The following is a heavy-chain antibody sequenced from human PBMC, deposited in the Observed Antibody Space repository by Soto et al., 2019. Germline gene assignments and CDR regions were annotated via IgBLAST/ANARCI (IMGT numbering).Heavy chain of an antibody. CDR2: IYYSGST. V-gene: IGHV4-30-4*01. J-gene: IGHJ4*02. D-gene: IGHD3-22*01. CDR1: GGSISSGDYY. Sequence: SETLSLTCTVSGGSISSGDYYWSWIRQPPGKGLEWIGYIYYSGSTYYNPSLKSRVTISVDTSKNQFSLKLSSVTAADTAVYFCASEGYYDSSGYRPGIDYWGQGTLVTVSS. CDR3: ASEGYYDSSGYRPGIDY.